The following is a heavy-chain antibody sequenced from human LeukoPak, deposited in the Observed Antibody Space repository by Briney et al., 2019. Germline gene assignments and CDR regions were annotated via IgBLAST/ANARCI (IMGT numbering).Heavy chain of an antibody. CDR3: ARSQLGYCSSTSCYNYYYYGMDV. J-gene: IGHJ6*02. V-gene: IGHV1-2*06. D-gene: IGHD2-2*02. CDR1: GYTFTGYY. CDR2: INPNSGGT. Sequence: ASVKVSCKASGYTFTGYYMHWVRQAPGQGLEWMGRINPNSGGTNYAQKFQGRVTITADESTSTAYMELSSLRSEDTAVYYCARSQLGYCSSTSCYNYYYYGMDVWGQGTTVTVSS.